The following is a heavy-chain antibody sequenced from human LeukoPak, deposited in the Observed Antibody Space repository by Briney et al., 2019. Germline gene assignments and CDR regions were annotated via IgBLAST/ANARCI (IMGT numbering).Heavy chain of an antibody. CDR3: ARGIAARSYYYYYYMDV. CDR2: IYYSGST. V-gene: IGHV4-59*01. Sequence: SETLSLTCTVSGGSISSYYWSWIRQPPGKGLEWIGYIYYSGSTNYNPSLKSRVTISVDTSKSQFSLKLSSVTAADTAVYYCARGIAARSYYYYYYMDVWGKGTTVTVSS. CDR1: GGSISSYY. D-gene: IGHD6-6*01. J-gene: IGHJ6*03.